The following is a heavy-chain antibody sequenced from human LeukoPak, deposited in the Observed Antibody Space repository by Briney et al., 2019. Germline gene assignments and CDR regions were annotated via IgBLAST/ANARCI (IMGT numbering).Heavy chain of an antibody. CDR1: GGTCSSYA. D-gene: IGHD3-3*01. J-gene: IGHJ6*02. CDR2: IIPILGIA. V-gene: IGHV1-69*04. Sequence: SVKVSCKASGGTCSSYAISWVRQAPGQGLEWMGRIIPILGIANYAQKFQGRVTITADKSTSTAYMELSSLRSEDTAVYYCARVTKGYDFWSGYYTDTSSYYGMDAWGQGNTVTVSS. CDR3: ARVTKGYDFWSGYYTDTSSYYGMDA.